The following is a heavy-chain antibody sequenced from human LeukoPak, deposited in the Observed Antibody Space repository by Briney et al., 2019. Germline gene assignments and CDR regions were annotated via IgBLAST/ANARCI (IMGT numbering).Heavy chain of an antibody. D-gene: IGHD4-17*01. CDR3: ARRTTVTTGDAFDV. CDR1: GYTFSDYH. J-gene: IGHJ3*01. Sequence: ASVKVSCKASGYTFSDYHMHWVRQAPGQGLEWMGRIIPSGGSTTYAQKFQGRVTMTRDMSTNTVYMELSSLRSEDTAVYYCARRTTVTTGDAFDVWGQGTMVTVSS. V-gene: IGHV1-46*01. CDR2: IIPSGGST.